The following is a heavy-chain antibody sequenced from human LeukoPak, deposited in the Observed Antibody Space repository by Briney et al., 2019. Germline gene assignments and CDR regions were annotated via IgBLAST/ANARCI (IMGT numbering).Heavy chain of an antibody. V-gene: IGHV3-48*04. D-gene: IGHD6-6*01. Sequence: GGSLRLSCAASGFTFSSYSMNWVRQAPGKGLEWVSYISSSSSTIYYADSVKGRFTISRDNAKNSLYLQMNSLRAEDTAVYYCARYVAARQLDYWGQGTLVTVSS. CDR1: GFTFSSYS. CDR2: ISSSSSTI. J-gene: IGHJ4*02. CDR3: ARYVAARQLDY.